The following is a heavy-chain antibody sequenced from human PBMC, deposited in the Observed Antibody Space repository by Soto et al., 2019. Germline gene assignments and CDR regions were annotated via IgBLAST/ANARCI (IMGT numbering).Heavy chain of an antibody. CDR1: DYTFTRYG. CDR3: ARESSSGCRDY. CDR2: ISAYNGNR. D-gene: IGHD6-25*01. V-gene: IGHV1-18*01. J-gene: IGHJ4*02. Sequence: QVQLVQSGAEVKKPGASVKVTCKASDYTFTRYGIIWVRQAPGQGLERMGWISAYNGNRNYAKKLQVRVTMTTDTSTSTAYLELRSLRADDTAVFYFARESSSGCRDYWDRGTLVTVSS.